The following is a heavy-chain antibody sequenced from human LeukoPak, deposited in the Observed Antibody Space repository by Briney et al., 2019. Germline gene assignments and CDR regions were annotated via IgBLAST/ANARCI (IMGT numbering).Heavy chain of an antibody. CDR2: IGISSCTI. D-gene: IGHD1-1*01. CDR3: ARDYNFAFDY. J-gene: IGHJ4*02. Sequence: GGSLRLSCAASGFTFSSYTMNWVRQAPGKGLEWLSYIGISSCTIYYADSVKGRFTISRDNAKNSLYLQMNSLRDEDTAVYYCARDYNFAFDYWGQGTLVTVSS. CDR1: GFTFSSYT. V-gene: IGHV3-48*02.